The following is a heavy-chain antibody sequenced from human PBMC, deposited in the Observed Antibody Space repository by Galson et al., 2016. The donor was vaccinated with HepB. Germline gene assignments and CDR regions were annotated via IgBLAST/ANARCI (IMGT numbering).Heavy chain of an antibody. CDR1: GDPISSSSYY. Sequence: ETLSLTCTISGDPISSSSYYWGWIRQPPGKGLEWIGSISYSGSTYYNPSLKSRFTISVDTSRSQLSLKLTSVTAADKAVFYGAREGLMTGNLDYGGQGTLVTVSS. D-gene: IGHD1-1*01. J-gene: IGHJ4*02. V-gene: IGHV4-39*07. CDR2: ISYSGST. CDR3: AREGLMTGNLDY.